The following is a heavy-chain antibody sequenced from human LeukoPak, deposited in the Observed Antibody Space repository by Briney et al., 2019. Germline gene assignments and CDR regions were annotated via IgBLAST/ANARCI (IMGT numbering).Heavy chain of an antibody. Sequence: GGSLRLSCAASGFTFSSYWMHWVRQAPGKGLVWVSRINSDGSSTSYADSVKGRFTISRDNAKNALYLQMNSLRAEDTAVYYCARRSSGSPPYYFGYWGQGTLVTVSS. V-gene: IGHV3-74*01. J-gene: IGHJ4*02. CDR3: ARRSSGSPPYYFGY. CDR1: GFTFSSYW. D-gene: IGHD1-26*01. CDR2: INSDGSST.